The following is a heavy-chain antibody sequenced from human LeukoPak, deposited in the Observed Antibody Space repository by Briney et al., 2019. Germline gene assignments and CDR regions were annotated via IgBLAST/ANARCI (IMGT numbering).Heavy chain of an antibody. CDR1: RFTYSSSA. CDR2: ITTGGATT. D-gene: IGHD6-19*01. CDR3: AKVSSGGWFPHY. Sequence: PGGSLRLSCAASRFTYSSSAMSWVRQAPGKGLEWVSAITTGGATTFYADDLKGRFTISRDNSDNTLYLKVSSLRPEDTAVYYCAKVSSGGWFPHYWGQGTLVTVSS. J-gene: IGHJ4*02. V-gene: IGHV3-23*01.